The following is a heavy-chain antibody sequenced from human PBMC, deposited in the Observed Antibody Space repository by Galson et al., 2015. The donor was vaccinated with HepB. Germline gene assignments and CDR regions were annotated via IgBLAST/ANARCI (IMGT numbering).Heavy chain of an antibody. CDR3: TRDSPGGDYYDSSGV. Sequence: SLRLSCAASGFTFGDYALSWFRQAPGKGLEWVGFIRSKAYGGTTEYAASVKVRFTISRDDSKSIAYPHMNSLKTEDTAVYYCTRDSPGGDYYDSSGVWGQGTLVTVSS. D-gene: IGHD3-22*01. CDR1: GFTFGDYA. J-gene: IGHJ4*02. V-gene: IGHV3-49*03. CDR2: IRSKAYGGTT.